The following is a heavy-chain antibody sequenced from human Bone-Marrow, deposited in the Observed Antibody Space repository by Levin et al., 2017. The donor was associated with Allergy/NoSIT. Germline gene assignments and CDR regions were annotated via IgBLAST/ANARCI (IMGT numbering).Heavy chain of an antibody. CDR1: GFTFSSYA. V-gene: IGHV3-23*01. D-gene: IGHD6-13*01. J-gene: IGHJ6*02. CDR3: AKDLYSSSWYEVSFCGMDV. Sequence: GESLKISCAASGFTFSSYAMSWVRQAPGKGLEWVSAISGSGGSTYYADSVKGRFTISRDNSKNTLYLQMNSLRAEDTAVYYCAKDLYSSSWYEVSFCGMDVWGQGTTVTVSS. CDR2: ISGSGGST.